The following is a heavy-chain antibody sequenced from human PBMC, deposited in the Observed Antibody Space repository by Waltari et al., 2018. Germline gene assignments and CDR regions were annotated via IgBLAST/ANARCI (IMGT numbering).Heavy chain of an antibody. J-gene: IGHJ4*02. CDR3: AKDLYSSGWFYFDD. Sequence: EVQLVASGGGLVQPGRSLRLSCAASGFTFDDYAMHWVLQAPGKGLEWVSGISWNSGSIGYADSVKGRVTISRDNAKNSLYLQMNSLRAEDTALYYCAKDLYSSGWFYFDDWGQGTLVTVSS. CDR2: ISWNSGSI. V-gene: IGHV3-9*01. D-gene: IGHD6-19*01. CDR1: GFTFDDYA.